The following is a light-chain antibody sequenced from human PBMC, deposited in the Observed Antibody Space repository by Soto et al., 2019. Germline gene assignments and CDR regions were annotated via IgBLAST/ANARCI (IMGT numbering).Light chain of an antibody. CDR2: GAS. J-gene: IGKJ5*01. Sequence: EIVMTQSPATLSVSPGERATLSCRASQSVSSNLAWYQQKPGQAPRLLIYGASTRATGIPAKFSGSGSATEFTLTISSLQSEDFAVYYCQQYKNWPAITFVQGTRLEIK. CDR1: QSVSSN. V-gene: IGKV3D-15*01. CDR3: QQYKNWPAIT.